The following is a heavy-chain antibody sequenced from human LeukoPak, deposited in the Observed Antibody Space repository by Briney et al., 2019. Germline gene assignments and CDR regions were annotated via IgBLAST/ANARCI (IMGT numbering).Heavy chain of an antibody. CDR1: GFTFSNAW. CDR2: INWNGGST. Sequence: GGSLRLSCAASGFTFSNAWMSWVRQAPGKGLEWVSGINWNGGSTGYADSVKGRFTISRDNAKNSLYLQMNSLRAEDTALYYCARVGGGGYSGYDYGSFFDYWGQGTLVTVSS. V-gene: IGHV3-20*04. D-gene: IGHD5-12*01. J-gene: IGHJ4*02. CDR3: ARVGGGGYSGYDYGSFFDY.